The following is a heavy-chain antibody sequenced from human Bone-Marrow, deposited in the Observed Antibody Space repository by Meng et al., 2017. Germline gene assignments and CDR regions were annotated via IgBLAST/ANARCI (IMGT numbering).Heavy chain of an antibody. V-gene: IGHV3-30*07. CDR2: ISYDGSNK. CDR1: GFTFSSYA. J-gene: IGHJ4*02. CDR3: ARGVEGG. Sequence: GESLKISCAASGFTFSSYAMHWVRQAPGKGLEWVAVISYDGSNKYYADSVKGRFTISRDNSKNTLYLQMNSLRAEDTAVYYCARGVEGGWGQGTLVTVSS.